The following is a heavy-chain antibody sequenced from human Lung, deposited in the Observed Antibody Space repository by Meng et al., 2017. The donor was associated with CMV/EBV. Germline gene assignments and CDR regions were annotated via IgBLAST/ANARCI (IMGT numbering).Heavy chain of an antibody. CDR1: GLTVSGNG. CDR2: IHRDGNT. CDR3: ATFEQQPVGRTYWYSDL. D-gene: IGHD6-13*01. Sequence: GESLKISCAASGLTVSGNGMTWVRQAPGKGLEWVSLIHRDGNTYYGDSVKGRFTSYRDNSMNTLYLQMNSLKTEDTAVYYCATFEQQPVGRTYWYSDLWGRGTLVTVSS. J-gene: IGHJ2*01. V-gene: IGHV3-66*02.